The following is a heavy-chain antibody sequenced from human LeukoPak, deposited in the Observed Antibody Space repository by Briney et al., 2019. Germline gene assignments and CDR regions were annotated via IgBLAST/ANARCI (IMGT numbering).Heavy chain of an antibody. CDR2: IRQDGNEK. J-gene: IGHJ3*02. Sequence: GGSLRLSCAASGFTFSSFWMTWVRQAPGKGLEWVANIRQDGNEKFYVDSVKGRFTISRDNARNSVYLQMSSLRAEDTAVYYCARVGLGITIFGVVKNAFDIWGQGTMVTVSS. V-gene: IGHV3-7*01. CDR3: ARVGLGITIFGVVKNAFDI. D-gene: IGHD3-3*01. CDR1: GFTFSSFW.